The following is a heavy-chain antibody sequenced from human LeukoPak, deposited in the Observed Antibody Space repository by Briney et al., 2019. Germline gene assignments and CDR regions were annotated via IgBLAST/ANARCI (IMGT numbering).Heavy chain of an antibody. CDR3: ARDGMAVAVGYFDL. V-gene: IGHV6-1*01. J-gene: IGHJ2*01. CDR2: TYYRSKWYN. CDR1: GDSVSSNSAT. D-gene: IGHD6-19*01. Sequence: PSQTLSLTCAISGDSVSSNSATWNWIRQSPSRGLEWLGRTYYRSKWYNDYAASVESRITIKPDTSKNQFSLQLNSVTPEDTAVYYCARDGMAVAVGYFDLWGRGTLVTVSS.